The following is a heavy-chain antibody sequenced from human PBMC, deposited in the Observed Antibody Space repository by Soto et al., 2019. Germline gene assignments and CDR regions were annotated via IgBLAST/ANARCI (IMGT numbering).Heavy chain of an antibody. CDR3: AREDRQIRGVGELLFRAFWFDP. CDR2: IYYSGST. V-gene: IGHV4-31*03. D-gene: IGHD3-10*01. CDR1: GGSISSGGYY. Sequence: SETLSLTCTVSGGSISSGGYYWSWIRQHPGKGLEWIGYIYYSGSTYYNPSLKSRVTISVDTSKNQFSLKLSSVTAADTAVYYCAREDRQIRGVGELLFRAFWFDPWGQGTLVTVSS. J-gene: IGHJ5*02.